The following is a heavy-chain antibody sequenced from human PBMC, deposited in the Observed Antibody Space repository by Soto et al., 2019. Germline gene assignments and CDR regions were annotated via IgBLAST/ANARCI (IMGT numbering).Heavy chain of an antibody. D-gene: IGHD3-22*01. J-gene: IGHJ4*02. CDR1: GFTFTSSA. CDR3: AADPSYYYDSSGYRFDY. CDR2: IVVGSGNT. Sequence: SVKVSCKASGFTFTSSAVQWVRQARGQRFEWIGWIVVGSGNTNYAQKFQERVTITRDMSTSTAYMELSSLRSEDTAVYYCAADPSYYYDSSGYRFDYWGQGTLVTVSS. V-gene: IGHV1-58*01.